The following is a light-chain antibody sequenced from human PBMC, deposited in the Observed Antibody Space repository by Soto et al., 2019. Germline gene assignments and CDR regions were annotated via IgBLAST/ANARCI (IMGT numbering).Light chain of an antibody. CDR1: SGHSSYA. CDR2: LNSDGSH. CDR3: HTWGSGIL. J-gene: IGLJ2*01. Sequence: QLVLTQSPSASASLGASVTLTCTLSSGHSSYAIAWHQQQPEQGPRYLMKLNSDGSHSKGDGIPVRFSSSSSRAERYLSVPRLQSEDEAYYYCHTWGSGILFGGGTKLTVL. V-gene: IGLV4-69*01.